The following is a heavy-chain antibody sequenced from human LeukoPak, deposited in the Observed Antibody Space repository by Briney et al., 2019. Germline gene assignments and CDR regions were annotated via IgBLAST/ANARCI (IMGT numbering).Heavy chain of an antibody. J-gene: IGHJ6*03. CDR3: AKGGVEYYYYYMDV. CDR1: GGTFSSYA. Sequence: GASVKVSCKASGGTFSSYAISWVRQAPGKELEWVSAISGSGGSTYYADSVKGRFTISRDNSKNTLYLQMNSLRAEDTAVYYCAKGGVEYYYYYMDVWGKGTTVTVSS. V-gene: IGHV3-23*01. CDR2: ISGSGGST.